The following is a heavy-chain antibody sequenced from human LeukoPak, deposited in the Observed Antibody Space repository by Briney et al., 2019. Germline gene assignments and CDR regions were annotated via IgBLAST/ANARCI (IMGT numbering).Heavy chain of an antibody. J-gene: IGHJ3*02. CDR1: GGTFSSYA. CDR3: ARPRRTYYYDSDAFDI. Sequence: ASVKVSCKASGGTFSSYAISWVRQATGQGLEWMGWMNPNSGNTGYAQKFQGRVTMTRNTSISTAYMELSSLRSEDTAVYHCARPRRTYYYDSDAFDIWGQGTMVTVSS. CDR2: MNPNSGNT. V-gene: IGHV1-8*02. D-gene: IGHD3-22*01.